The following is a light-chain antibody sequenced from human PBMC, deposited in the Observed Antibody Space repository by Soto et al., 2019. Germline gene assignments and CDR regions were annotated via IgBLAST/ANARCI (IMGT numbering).Light chain of an antibody. CDR2: EVS. V-gene: IGLV2-8*01. Sequence: QSALTQPPSASGSPGQSVTISCTGSSSDVGGYDYVSWYQHHPGKAPKLMIYEVSKRPSGVPDRFSGSKSGNTASLTVSGLQAEDDADYYCTSYADNNNVVFGGGTKLTVL. CDR3: TSYADNNNVV. CDR1: SSDVGGYDY. J-gene: IGLJ2*01.